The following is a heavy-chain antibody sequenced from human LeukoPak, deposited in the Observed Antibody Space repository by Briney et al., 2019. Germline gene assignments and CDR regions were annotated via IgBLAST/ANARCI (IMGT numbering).Heavy chain of an antibody. D-gene: IGHD5-24*01. CDR2: VNPSGDST. J-gene: IGHJ3*02. CDR1: GGSFSTYG. CDR3: ARVRDGYNDAYDI. Sequence: ASVKVSCKASGGSFSTYGFNWVRQAPGQGLEWMGIVNPSGDSTNYAQNFQGRVTMTGDTSTSTVYMELSSLRSEDTAVYYCARVRDGYNDAYDIWGQGTMVTVPS. V-gene: IGHV1-46*01.